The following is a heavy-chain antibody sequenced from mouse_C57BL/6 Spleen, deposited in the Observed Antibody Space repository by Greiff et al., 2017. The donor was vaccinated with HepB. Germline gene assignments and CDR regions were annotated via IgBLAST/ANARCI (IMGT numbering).Heavy chain of an antibody. D-gene: IGHD2-4*01. CDR3: AISIYYDYDAWFAY. CDR2: IHPSDSDT. J-gene: IGHJ3*01. V-gene: IGHV1-74*01. Sequence: QVQLRQPGAELVKPGASVKVSCKASGYTFTSYWMHWVKQRPGQGLEWIGRIHPSDSDTNYNQKFKGKATLTVDKSSSTAYMQLSSLTSEDSAVYYCAISIYYDYDAWFAYWGQGTLVTVSA. CDR1: GYTFTSYW.